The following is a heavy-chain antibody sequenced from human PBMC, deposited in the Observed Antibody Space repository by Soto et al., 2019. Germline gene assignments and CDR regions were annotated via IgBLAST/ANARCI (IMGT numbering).Heavy chain of an antibody. D-gene: IGHD2-8*02. J-gene: IGHJ4*02. CDR2: IYYSGST. CDR1: GGSISSSSYY. V-gene: IGHV4-39*07. Sequence: SETLSLTCNVSGGSISSSSYYWGWIRQPPGKGLEWIGSIYYSGSTNYNPSLKSRVTISVDTSKNQFSLKLTSVTAADTAVYYCARDKITGLFDYWGQGTLVTVSS. CDR3: ARDKITGLFDY.